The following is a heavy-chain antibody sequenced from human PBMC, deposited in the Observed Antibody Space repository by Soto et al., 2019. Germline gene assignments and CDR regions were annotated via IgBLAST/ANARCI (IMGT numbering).Heavy chain of an antibody. CDR1: GFTFSSYA. D-gene: IGHD4-4*01. CDR3: AKYYTVTTTPYYFDY. V-gene: IGHV3-23*01. Sequence: GSLRLSCAASGFTFSSYAMSWVRQAPGKGLEWVSAISGSGGSTYYADSLKGRFTISRDNSKNTLYLQMNSLRAEDTAVYYCAKYYTVTTTPYYFDYSCQGPLVTLSS. CDR2: ISGSGGST. J-gene: IGHJ4*02.